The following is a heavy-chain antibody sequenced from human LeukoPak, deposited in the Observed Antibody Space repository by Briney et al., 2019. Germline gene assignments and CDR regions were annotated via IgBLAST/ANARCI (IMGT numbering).Heavy chain of an antibody. CDR2: IHPSGST. CDR1: GGSISDYY. D-gene: IGHD2-2*02. J-gene: IGHJ3*02. V-gene: IGHV4-34*01. CDR3: AREDCSSTSCYRGAFDI. Sequence: SETLSLTCAVYGGSISDYYWTWIRQPPGKGLEWIGEIHPSGSTSYNPSLKSRVTMSVDTSNNQFSLRMTSMTAVDTALYFCAREDCSSTSCYRGAFDIWGQGTMVTVSS.